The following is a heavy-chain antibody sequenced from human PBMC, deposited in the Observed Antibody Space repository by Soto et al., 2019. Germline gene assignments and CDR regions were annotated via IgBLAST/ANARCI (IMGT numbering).Heavy chain of an antibody. CDR1: RYIFTAYF. D-gene: IGHD6-19*01. J-gene: IGHJ5*02. CDR3: ARLRPLIAVAGTASYNWFDP. V-gene: IGHV1-2*02. Sequence: GASVKVSCKAPRYIFTAYFMHWVRQAPGQGLEWMGWINPNNGATHYGLSFQGRVTMTRDTSNSTAYMELSSLRSEDTAVYYCARLRPLIAVAGTASYNWFDPWGQGTLVTVSS. CDR2: INPNNGAT.